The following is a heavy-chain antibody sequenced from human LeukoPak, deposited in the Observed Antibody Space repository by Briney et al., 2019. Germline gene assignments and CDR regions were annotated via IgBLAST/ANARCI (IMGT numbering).Heavy chain of an antibody. D-gene: IGHD3-22*01. V-gene: IGHV4-59*01. CDR2: IYYSGST. J-gene: IGHJ4*02. CDR1: GGSISSYY. Sequence: SETLSLTCTVSGGSISSYYWSWIRQPPGKGLEWIGYIYYSGSTNYNPSLKSRVTISVDTSKNQFSLKLSSVTAADTAVYYCARGRDSSGYYAAWDCWGQGTLVTVSS. CDR3: ARGRDSSGYYAAWDC.